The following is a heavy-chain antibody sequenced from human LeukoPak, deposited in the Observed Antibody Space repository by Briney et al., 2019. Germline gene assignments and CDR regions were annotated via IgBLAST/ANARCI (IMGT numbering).Heavy chain of an antibody. V-gene: IGHV1-18*01. J-gene: IGHJ4*02. CDR3: ARDSYYYDSSGYYYGPHFFDY. CDR2: ISAYNGNT. Sequence: ASVKVSCKASGYTFTSYGISWVRQAPGQGLEWMGWISAYNGNTNYAQKLQGRVTMTTDTSTSTAYMELRSLRSDDTAVYYCARDSYYYDSSGYYYGPHFFDYWGQGTLVTVSS. D-gene: IGHD3-22*01. CDR1: GYTFTSYG.